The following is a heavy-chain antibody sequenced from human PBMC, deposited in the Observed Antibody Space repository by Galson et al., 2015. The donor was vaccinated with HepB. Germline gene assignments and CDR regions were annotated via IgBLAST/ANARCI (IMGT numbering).Heavy chain of an antibody. Sequence: SLRLSCAAYGFTVSSNYMSWVRQAPGKGLEWVSVIYTGGTASYADSVEGRFTISRDDSKNTLYLQMNSLRVEDTAVYYCARGSNNWSFDSWGQGTLVVVSS. CDR3: ARGSNNWSFDS. J-gene: IGHJ4*02. V-gene: IGHV3-53*01. CDR2: IYTGGTA. D-gene: IGHD1-1*01. CDR1: GFTVSSNY.